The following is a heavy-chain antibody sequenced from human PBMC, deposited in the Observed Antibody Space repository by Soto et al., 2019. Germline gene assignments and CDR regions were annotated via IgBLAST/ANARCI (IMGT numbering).Heavy chain of an antibody. V-gene: IGHV3-23*01. CDR1: GFTFSSYA. Sequence: GGSLRLSCAASGFTFSSYAMSWVRQAPGKGLEWVSAISGSGGSTYYADSVKGRFTISRDNSKNTLYLQMNSLRAEDTAVYYCAKDYYGSGSYYAEPFDYWGQGTLVTVSS. J-gene: IGHJ4*02. CDR3: AKDYYGSGSYYAEPFDY. D-gene: IGHD3-10*01. CDR2: ISGSGGST.